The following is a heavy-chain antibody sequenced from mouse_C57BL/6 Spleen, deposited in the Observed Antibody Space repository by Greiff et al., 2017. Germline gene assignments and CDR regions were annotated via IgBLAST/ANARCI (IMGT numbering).Heavy chain of an antibody. Sequence: QVQLKQPGAELVMPGASVKLSCKASGYTFTSYWMHWVKQRPGQGLEWIGEIDPSDSYTNYNQKFKGKSTLTVDKSSSTAYMQLSSLTSEDSAVYYCATMVTTGYFDYWGQGTTLTVSS. CDR2: IDPSDSYT. J-gene: IGHJ2*01. V-gene: IGHV1-69*01. CDR1: GYTFTSYW. CDR3: ATMVTTGYFDY. D-gene: IGHD2-2*01.